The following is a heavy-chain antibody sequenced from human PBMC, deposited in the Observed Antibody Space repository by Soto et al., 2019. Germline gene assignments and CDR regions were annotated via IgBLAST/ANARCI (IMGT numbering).Heavy chain of an antibody. D-gene: IGHD1-26*01. Sequence: EVQVVESGGALVQPGGSLRLSCAASGFTFSNYWIHWVRQVPGEGLVWVSSINNDGSRTWYADSVRGRIAMSRDNARNLVSLQMNSLRAEDMAVYYCGTTFEYWGQGALVTVSS. CDR1: GFTFSNYW. CDR2: INNDGSRT. J-gene: IGHJ4*02. CDR3: GTTFEY. V-gene: IGHV3-74*01.